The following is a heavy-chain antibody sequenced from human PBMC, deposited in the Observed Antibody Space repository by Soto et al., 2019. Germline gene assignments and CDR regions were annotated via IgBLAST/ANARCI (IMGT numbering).Heavy chain of an antibody. CDR3: ATNAF. D-gene: IGHD2-2*01. V-gene: IGHV3-7*01. J-gene: IGHJ4*02. CDR1: VFSFSGAW. Sequence: WESLLLSCAASVFSFSGAWMSWVRQAPGKGPDWVAKIKKDGSEKYYVDAVKGRFTISRDNARSSLYLQMNSLTADDTAVYYCATNAFWGQGSMVTVSS. CDR2: IKKDGSEK.